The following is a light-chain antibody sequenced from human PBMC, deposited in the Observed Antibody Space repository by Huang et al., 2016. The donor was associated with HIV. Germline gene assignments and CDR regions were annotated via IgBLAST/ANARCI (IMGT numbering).Light chain of an antibody. CDR1: QSVRTK. V-gene: IGKV3-15*01. CDR3: QQYNDWPWT. Sequence: EVVMTQSPATLSVSPGGRVTLSCRPSQSVRTKLAWYQQRPGRAPRLLLNGASNRAIGIPARFSGSGSGTEFTLTISSLQSEDFAVYYCQQYNDWPWTFGLGTKVEI. J-gene: IGKJ1*01. CDR2: GAS.